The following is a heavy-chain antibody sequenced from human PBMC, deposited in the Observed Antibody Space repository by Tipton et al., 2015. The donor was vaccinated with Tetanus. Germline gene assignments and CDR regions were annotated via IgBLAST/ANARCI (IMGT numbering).Heavy chain of an antibody. J-gene: IGHJ4*02. CDR3: ARVEGCYQILGY. D-gene: IGHD3-16*02. V-gene: IGHV4-59*12. CDR1: GGSISSYY. CDR2: IYYSGST. Sequence: TLSLTCTVSGGSISSYYWSWIRQPPGKGLEWIGYIYYSGSTNYNPSLKSRVTMSVDTSKNQFSLKLSSVTAAVTAVYYCARVEGCYQILGYWGQGTLVTVSS.